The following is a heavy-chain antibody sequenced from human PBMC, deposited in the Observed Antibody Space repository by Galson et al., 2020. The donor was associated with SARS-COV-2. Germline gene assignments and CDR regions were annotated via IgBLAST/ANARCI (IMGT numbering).Heavy chain of an antibody. CDR3: ARSRVLWFGGFDY. J-gene: IGHJ4*02. V-gene: IGHV3-48*03. Sequence: GGSLRLSCAASGFTFSSYEMNWVRQAPGKGLEWVSYISSSGSTIYYADSVKGRFTISRDNAKNSLYLQINSLRAEDTAVYYCARSRVLWFGGFDYWGQGTLVTVSS. CDR1: GFTFSSYE. D-gene: IGHD3-10*01. CDR2: ISSSGSTI.